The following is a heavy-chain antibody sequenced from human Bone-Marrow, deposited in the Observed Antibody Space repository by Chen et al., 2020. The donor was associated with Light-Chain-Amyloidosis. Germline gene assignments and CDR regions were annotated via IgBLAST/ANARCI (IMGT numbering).Heavy chain of an antibody. CDR3: ARRRDGYNFDY. CDR1: GYTFPNYW. V-gene: IGHV5-51*01. Sequence: EVQLEQSGPEVTKPGESLKLSCTGSGYTFPNYWIGWVRQMPGKGLEWMGVIYPDDSDARYSPSFEGQVTISADKSITTAYLQWRSLKASDTAMYYCARRRDGYNFDYWGQGTLVTVSS. D-gene: IGHD5-12*01. CDR2: IYPDDSDA. J-gene: IGHJ4*02.